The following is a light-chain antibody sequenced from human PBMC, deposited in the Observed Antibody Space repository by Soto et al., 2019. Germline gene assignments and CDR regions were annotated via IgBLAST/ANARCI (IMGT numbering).Light chain of an antibody. V-gene: IGLV2-23*02. Sequence: QSALTQPASVSGSPGQSITISCTGTSSDVGSYNLVSWYQQHPGKAPKLMIYDVSKRPSGVSNRFSGSKSGNTASLTISGLEADDEADYYCCSYAGSSTLVFGAGTKLTVL. CDR3: CSYAGSSTLV. CDR2: DVS. CDR1: SSDVGSYNL. J-gene: IGLJ1*01.